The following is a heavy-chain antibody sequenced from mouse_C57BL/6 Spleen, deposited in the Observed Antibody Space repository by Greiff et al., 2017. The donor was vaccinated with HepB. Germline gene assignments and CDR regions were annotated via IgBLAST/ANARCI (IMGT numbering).Heavy chain of an antibody. J-gene: IGHJ2*01. V-gene: IGHV1-15*01. CDR3: TRSDYYGSSAYYFDY. D-gene: IGHD1-1*01. CDR1: GYTFTDYE. CDR2: IDPETGGT. Sequence: VQLKESGAELVRPGASVTLSCKASGYTFTDYEMHWVKQTPVHGLEWIGAIDPETGGTAYNQKFKGKAILTADKSSSTAYMELRSLTSEDSAVYYCTRSDYYGSSAYYFDYWGQGTTLTVSS.